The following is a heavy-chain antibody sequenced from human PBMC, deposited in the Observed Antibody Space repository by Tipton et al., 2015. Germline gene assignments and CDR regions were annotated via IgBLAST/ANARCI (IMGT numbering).Heavy chain of an antibody. CDR2: IQYSGST. Sequence: TLSLTCSVSSDSISKYYWSWIRQPPGKELEWIGYIQYSGSTNYNPSLKSRVTISVDTSKNQFSLTLNSVTAADTAVYYCARDAGRYYDSSGLSWYFDLWGRGTLVTVSS. CDR1: SDSISKYY. J-gene: IGHJ2*01. D-gene: IGHD3-22*01. V-gene: IGHV4-59*12. CDR3: ARDAGRYYDSSGLSWYFDL.